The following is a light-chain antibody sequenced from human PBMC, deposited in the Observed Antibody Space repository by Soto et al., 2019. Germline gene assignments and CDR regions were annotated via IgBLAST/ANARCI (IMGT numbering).Light chain of an antibody. J-gene: IGKJ2*01. Sequence: DIVMTQSPATLSVSPGERVTLSCRASQFISTNLAWYQQRPGQAPRLLIYYASTRATGIPARFSGSGSGTEFSLTISSLQSEDFTVYYCQQYTNWPPVTFGQGTKLEIK. CDR2: YAS. V-gene: IGKV3-15*01. CDR3: QQYTNWPPVT. CDR1: QFISTN.